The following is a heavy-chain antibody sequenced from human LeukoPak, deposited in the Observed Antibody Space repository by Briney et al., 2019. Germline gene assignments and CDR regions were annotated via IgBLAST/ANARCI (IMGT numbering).Heavy chain of an antibody. CDR3: AKDSLGSSGWT. Sequence: PGGSLRLSCAASGFTFSSYEMNWVRQAPGKGLEWVSYISSSGSTIYYADSVKGRFTISRDNAKNSLYLQMNSLRAEDTALYYCAKDSLGSSGWTWGQGTQVTVSS. D-gene: IGHD6-19*01. J-gene: IGHJ5*02. CDR2: ISSSGSTI. V-gene: IGHV3-48*03. CDR1: GFTFSSYE.